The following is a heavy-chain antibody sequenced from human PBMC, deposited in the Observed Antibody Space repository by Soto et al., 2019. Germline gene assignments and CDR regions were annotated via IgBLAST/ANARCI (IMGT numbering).Heavy chain of an antibody. J-gene: IGHJ6*02. CDR3: ASIRFLEWLLGYYYYYYGMDV. V-gene: IGHV4-39*01. D-gene: IGHD3-3*01. CDR2: IYYSGST. Sequence: SETLSLTCTVSGGSISSSSYYWGWIRQPPGKGLEWIGSIYYSGSTYYNPSLKSRVTISVDTSKNQFSLKLSSVTAADTAVYYCASIRFLEWLLGYYYYYYGMDVWGQGTTVTVSS. CDR1: GGSISSSSYY.